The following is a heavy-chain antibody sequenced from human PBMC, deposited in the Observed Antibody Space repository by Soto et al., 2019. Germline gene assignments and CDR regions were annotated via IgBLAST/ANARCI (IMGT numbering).Heavy chain of an antibody. CDR1: GDSVNSYC. J-gene: IGHJ4*02. D-gene: IGHD6-13*01. CDR2: VYYSGST. Sequence: SETRSLTCTVTGDSVNSYCWSWMRQPPGKGLECMAYVYYSGSTNYNPSLKSRVTRSVDTSQNQSSLMRNSVTPADTAVYHCARAETSGIHYLGYWGQGSLVTVSS. V-gene: IGHV4-59*02. CDR3: ARAETSGIHYLGY.